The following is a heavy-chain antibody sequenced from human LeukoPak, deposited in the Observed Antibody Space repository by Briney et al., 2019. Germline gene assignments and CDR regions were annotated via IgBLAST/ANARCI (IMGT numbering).Heavy chain of an antibody. CDR3: ARDPSSSSSRLVGYYYGMDV. D-gene: IGHD6-6*01. V-gene: IGHV3-30*03. J-gene: IGHJ6*02. Sequence: GRSLRLSCAASGFTFSSYGMHWVRQAPGKGLEWVAVISYDGSNKYYADSVKGRFTISRDNSKNTLYLQMNSLRAEDTAVYYCARDPSSSSSRLVGYYYGMDVWGQGTTVTASS. CDR1: GFTFSSYG. CDR2: ISYDGSNK.